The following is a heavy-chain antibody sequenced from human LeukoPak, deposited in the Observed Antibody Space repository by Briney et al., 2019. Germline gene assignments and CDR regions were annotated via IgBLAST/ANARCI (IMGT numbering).Heavy chain of an antibody. D-gene: IGHD3-10*01. Sequence: SETLSLTCTVSGGSISSGSYYCSWIRQPAGKGLEWIGRIYTSGSTNYNPSLKSRVTISVDTSKNQFSLKLSSVTAADTAVYYCARDSGSGSYSYWGQGTLVTVSS. J-gene: IGHJ4*02. CDR1: GGSISSGSYY. CDR3: ARDSGSGSYSY. V-gene: IGHV4-61*02. CDR2: IYTSGST.